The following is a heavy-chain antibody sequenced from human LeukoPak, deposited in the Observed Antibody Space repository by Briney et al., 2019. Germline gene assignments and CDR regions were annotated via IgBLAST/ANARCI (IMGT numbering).Heavy chain of an antibody. CDR3: AXXXXXTVXYYYYYYGMDV. J-gene: IGHJ6*02. CDR1: GYTFTSYG. D-gene: IGHD4-17*01. V-gene: IGHV1-18*01. CDR2: ISAYNGNT. Sequence: ASVKVSCKASGYTFTSYGISWVRQAPGQGLEWMGWISAYNGNTNYAQKLQGRVTMTTDTSTSTAYMELRSLRSDDTAVYYCAXXXXXTVXYYYYYYGMDVWGQGTTVTVSS.